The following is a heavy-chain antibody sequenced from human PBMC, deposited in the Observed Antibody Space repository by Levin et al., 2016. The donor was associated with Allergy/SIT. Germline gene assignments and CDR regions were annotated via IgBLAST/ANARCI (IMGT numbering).Heavy chain of an antibody. CDR2: INPNSGGT. D-gene: IGHD4-11*01. V-gene: IGHV1-2*02. Sequence: ASVKVSCKASAYTFSGYYIHWVRQAPGQGLEWMGWINPNSGGTNYAQKLQGRVTMTTDTSTSTAYMELRSLRSDDTAVYYCARDHLGYSNYFDYWGQGTLVTVSS. CDR3: ARDHLGYSNYFDY. CDR1: AYTFSGYY. J-gene: IGHJ4*02.